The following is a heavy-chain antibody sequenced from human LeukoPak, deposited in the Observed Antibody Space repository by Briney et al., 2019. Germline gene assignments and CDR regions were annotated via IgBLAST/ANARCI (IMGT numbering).Heavy chain of an antibody. V-gene: IGHV3-53*01. CDR2: IYSGGST. J-gene: IGHJ3*02. CDR1: GFTVSSNY. D-gene: IGHD6-13*01. Sequence: GGSLRLSCAASGFTVSSNYMTWVRQAPGKGLEWVSVIYSGGSTYCADSVKGRFTISRGNSKNTLYLQMNSLRAEDTAVYYCARTYSSSWFSDAFDIWGQGTMVTVSS. CDR3: ARTYSSSWFSDAFDI.